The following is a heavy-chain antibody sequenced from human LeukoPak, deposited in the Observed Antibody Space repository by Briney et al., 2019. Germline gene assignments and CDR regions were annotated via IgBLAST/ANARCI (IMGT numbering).Heavy chain of an antibody. J-gene: IGHJ4*02. D-gene: IGHD5-12*01. CDR3: ARTGYSGYVGY. V-gene: IGHV4-34*01. CDR1: GGSFSGYY. Sequence: PSETLSLTCAVYGGSFSGYYWSWIRQPPGKELEWIGEINHSGSTNYNPSLKSRVTISVDTSKNQFSLKLSSVTAADTAVYYCARTGYSGYVGYWGQGTLVTVSS. CDR2: INHSGST.